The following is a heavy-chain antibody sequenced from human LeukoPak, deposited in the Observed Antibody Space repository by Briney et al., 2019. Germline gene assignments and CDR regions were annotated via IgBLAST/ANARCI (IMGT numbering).Heavy chain of an antibody. Sequence: GASVNVSCKASGYTFTSYYMHWVRQAPGQGLEWMGIINPSGGSTSYAQKFQGRVTMTRDTSTSTVYMELSSLRSEDTAVYYCARESPQKDIVVVPAAIEDYYGMDVWGQGTTVTVSS. CDR2: INPSGGST. V-gene: IGHV1-46*01. CDR3: ARESPQKDIVVVPAAIEDYYGMDV. D-gene: IGHD2-2*01. J-gene: IGHJ6*02. CDR1: GYTFTSYY.